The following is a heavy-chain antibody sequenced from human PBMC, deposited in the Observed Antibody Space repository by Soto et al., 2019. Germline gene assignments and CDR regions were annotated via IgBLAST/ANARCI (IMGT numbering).Heavy chain of an antibody. CDR2: ISSSSSYI. J-gene: IGHJ4*02. V-gene: IGHV3-21*01. Sequence: GSLRLSCAASGFTFSSYSMNWVRQAPGKGLEWVSSISSSSSYIYYADSVKGRFTISRDNAKNSLYLQMNSLRAEDTAVYYCARLRVKAVAGTHLDYWGQGTLVTVSS. D-gene: IGHD6-19*01. CDR3: ARLRVKAVAGTHLDY. CDR1: GFTFSSYS.